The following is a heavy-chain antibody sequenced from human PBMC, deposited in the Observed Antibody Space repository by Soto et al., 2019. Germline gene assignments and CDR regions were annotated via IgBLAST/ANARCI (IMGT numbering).Heavy chain of an antibody. J-gene: IGHJ6*02. Sequence: GSLRLCSAASGFTFSGYPMSWVRQAPGKGLEWVSAISGSGGSTYYAASVKGRFTISRDNSKSTLYLQMNSLRAEDTALYYCAKGRSYYYYSGVDVWGQGTTVTVSS. CDR3: AKGRSYYYYSGVDV. CDR2: ISGSGGST. V-gene: IGHV3-23*01. CDR1: GFTFSGYP.